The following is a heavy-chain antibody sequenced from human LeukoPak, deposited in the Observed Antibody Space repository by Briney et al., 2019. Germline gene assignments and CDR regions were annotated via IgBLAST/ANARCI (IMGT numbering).Heavy chain of an antibody. V-gene: IGHV3-53*01. CDR2: FYSGGST. D-gene: IGHD3-10*01. Sequence: GGSLRLSCAASGFTVSNNYMARVRQAPGKGLECVSVFYSGGSTYFADSVQGRFTMSRDISKNTLYLQMNSLRAEDTAVYYCAKLDYGSGSFFDYWGQGTLVTVSS. CDR1: GFTVSNNY. J-gene: IGHJ4*02. CDR3: AKLDYGSGSFFDY.